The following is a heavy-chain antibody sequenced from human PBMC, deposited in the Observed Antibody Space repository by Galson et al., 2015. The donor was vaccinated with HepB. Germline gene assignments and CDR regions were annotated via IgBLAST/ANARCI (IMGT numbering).Heavy chain of an antibody. J-gene: IGHJ6*02. CDR2: ITGGGGGT. CDR1: GYIFDAYA. Sequence: SLRLSCAASGYIFDAYAITWVRQAPGKGLECVAGITGGGGGTHYADSVEGRFTLSRDNSKNTAYLQMKSLRVEETAVYYCAKSRARVYYYVMDVWGPGTTVTVSS. V-gene: IGHV3-23*01. CDR3: AKSRARVYYYVMDV.